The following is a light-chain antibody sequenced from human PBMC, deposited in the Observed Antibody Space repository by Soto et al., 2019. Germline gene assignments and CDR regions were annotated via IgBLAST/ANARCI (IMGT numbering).Light chain of an antibody. CDR3: QQYDNPNLTVT. V-gene: IGKV1-33*01. Sequence: DIQMTHAPSSLSASVVDRVTITCQASQDISNYLNWYQQKPGKAPKLLIYDAYNLEKGVPSRFSGSGSETDFTFTISSLQPEDIATYYCQQYDNPNLTVTFGGGTRLEIK. CDR2: DAY. J-gene: IGKJ5*01. CDR1: QDISNY.